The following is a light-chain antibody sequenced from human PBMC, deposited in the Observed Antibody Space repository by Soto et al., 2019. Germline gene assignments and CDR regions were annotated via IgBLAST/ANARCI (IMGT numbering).Light chain of an antibody. CDR2: TAS. V-gene: IGKV1-9*01. J-gene: IGKJ5*01. CDR1: QAINTY. CDR3: QQRRNYPIT. Sequence: DIPLTQSPSFLSASVGDRVTLSCRASQAINTYLAWYQVQPGKAPKLLIHTASTLQSGVPSRFSGGGSGSEFTLTISSLQPEDFATYYCQQRRNYPITFGQGTRLETK.